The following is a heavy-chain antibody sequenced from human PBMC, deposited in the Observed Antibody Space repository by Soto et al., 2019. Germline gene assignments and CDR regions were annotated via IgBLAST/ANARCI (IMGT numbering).Heavy chain of an antibody. D-gene: IGHD3-16*02. J-gene: IGHJ4*02. CDR1: GFSLSTNGRC. CDR2: IDWDDDK. CDR3: VQFFWGSYRTGYYFDS. Sequence: ESGPTLVNPTQTLTLTCSFSGFSLSTNGRCVGWIRQHPGKALEWLALIDWDDDKYYNTPQKTRLRICNNTSKNQAVITMTHMDPLDTATDMCVQFFWGSYRTGYYFDSWGQGSLVTVSS. V-gene: IGHV2-70*01.